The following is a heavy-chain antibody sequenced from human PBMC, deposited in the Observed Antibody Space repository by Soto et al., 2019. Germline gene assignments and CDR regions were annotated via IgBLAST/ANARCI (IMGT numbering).Heavy chain of an antibody. CDR2: INHSGST. CDR1: GWSFGGYY. V-gene: IGHV4-34*01. J-gene: IGHJ6*02. Sequence: SETLSLTCVVHGWSFGGYYWSWVRQPPGKGLEWIGEINHSGSTNYNPSLKSRVTISVDTSKNRFSLKLSSVTAADTAVYYCARPTRQWLGLRYYYGMDVWGQGTTVS. CDR3: ARPTRQWLGLRYYYGMDV. D-gene: IGHD6-19*01.